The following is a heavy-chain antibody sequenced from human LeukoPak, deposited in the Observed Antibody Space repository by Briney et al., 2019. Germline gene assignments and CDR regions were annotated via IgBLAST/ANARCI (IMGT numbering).Heavy chain of an antibody. Sequence: PSETLSLTCTVSGGSISSGGYYWSWIRQHPGKGLEWSGYIYYSGSTYYNPSLKSRVTISVDTSKNQFSLKLSSVTAADTAVYYCARVVTGYDILTGYYTGGFDYWGQGTLVTVSS. CDR2: IYYSGST. J-gene: IGHJ4*02. CDR1: GGSISSGGYY. CDR3: ARVVTGYDILTGYYTGGFDY. D-gene: IGHD3-9*01. V-gene: IGHV4-31*03.